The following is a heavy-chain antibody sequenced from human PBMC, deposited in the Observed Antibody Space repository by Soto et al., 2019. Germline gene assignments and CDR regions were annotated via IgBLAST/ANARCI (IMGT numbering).Heavy chain of an antibody. Sequence: QVQLQESGPGLLKPSETLFLTCTVSGGSIRGHYWSWIRQPAGKGPQWIGRIYASGSSNYNPSLKSRVTLSVDTSKSQISLKMTSVTAADTAVYYCARDSQIWFDPWGQGTLVTVSS. CDR1: GGSIRGHY. V-gene: IGHV4-4*07. J-gene: IGHJ5*02. CDR2: IYASGSS. CDR3: ARDSQIWFDP.